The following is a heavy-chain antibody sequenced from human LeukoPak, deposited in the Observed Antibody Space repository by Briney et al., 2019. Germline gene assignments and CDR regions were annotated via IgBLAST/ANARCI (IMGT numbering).Heavy chain of an antibody. CDR2: LYSGGST. D-gene: IGHD5-24*01. Sequence: GGSLRLSCAASGFTFSSNYMSWVRQAPGKGLEWVALLYSGGSTYYADSVKRRFSISRNNTKNTLYLQMNSVRAEDKAVYYCASRDKGNYYGMDFWGQGTTVTVSS. CDR1: GFTFSSNY. CDR3: ASRDKGNYYGMDF. V-gene: IGHV3-66*01. J-gene: IGHJ6*02.